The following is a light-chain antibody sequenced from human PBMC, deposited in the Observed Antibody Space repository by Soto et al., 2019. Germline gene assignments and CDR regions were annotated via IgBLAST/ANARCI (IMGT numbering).Light chain of an antibody. CDR2: EVN. CDR1: SSDVGGYNY. V-gene: IGLV2-14*01. Sequence: QSALTQPASVSGSPGQSITISCTGTSSDVGGYNYVSWYQQHPGKAPKLMIYEVNNRPSGVSNRFSGSKSGNTASLTISGLQPEDEADYYCNSYTSSSTRVFGGGNKLTVL. J-gene: IGLJ3*02. CDR3: NSYTSSSTRV.